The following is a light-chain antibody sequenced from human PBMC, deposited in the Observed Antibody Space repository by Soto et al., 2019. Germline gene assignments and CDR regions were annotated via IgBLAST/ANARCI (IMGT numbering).Light chain of an antibody. CDR1: QTIPTGF. J-gene: IGKJ2*01. V-gene: IGKV3-20*01. CDR3: QQYGSSSYT. CDR2: GAS. Sequence: DILLTQFPGTLSLSPGERATLSCRASQTIPTGFLAWFQQKSGQAPRLLIYGASTRATGIPDRFSGSGSGTDFTLTISRLEPEDFAVYYCQQYGSSSYTFGQGTRLEIK.